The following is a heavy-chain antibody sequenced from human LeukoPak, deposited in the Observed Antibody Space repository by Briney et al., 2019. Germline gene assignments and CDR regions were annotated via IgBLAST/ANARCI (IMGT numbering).Heavy chain of an antibody. CDR1: GGFISSSNW. CDR2: IYHSGST. Sequence: SETLSLICAVSGGFISSSNWWGWVRQPPGKGLEWMGEIYHSGSTNYNPSLKSRDTISVDKSKNQFSLKLSSVTAADTAVYYWARRGPLIVVVVAAKSGGGWFDPWGQGTLVTVSS. D-gene: IGHD2-15*01. V-gene: IGHV4-4*02. CDR3: ARRGPLIVVVVAAKSGGGWFDP. J-gene: IGHJ5*02.